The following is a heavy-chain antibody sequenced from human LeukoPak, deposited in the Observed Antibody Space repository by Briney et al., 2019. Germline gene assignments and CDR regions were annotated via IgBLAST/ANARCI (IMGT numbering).Heavy chain of an antibody. J-gene: IGHJ5*02. CDR2: ISSSRTTI. CDR3: AKAPDPVGANP. V-gene: IGHV3-48*01. D-gene: IGHD1-26*01. Sequence: PGGSLRLSCAASGFTFSSYSMNWVRQAPGKGLEWVSYISSSRTTIYYADSVKGRFTISRDNSKNTLYLQMNSLRAEDTDVYYCAKAPDPVGANPWGQGTLVTVSS. CDR1: GFTFSSYS.